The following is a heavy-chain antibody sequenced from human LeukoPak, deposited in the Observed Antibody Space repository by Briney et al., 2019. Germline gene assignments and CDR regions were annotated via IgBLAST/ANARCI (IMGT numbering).Heavy chain of an antibody. Sequence: GGSLRLSCAASGFTFSSYWMHWVRQAPGKGLVWVSRINSDGSSTSYADSVKGRFTISRDNAKNTLYLQMNSLRAEDTAVYYCARDPRDPQLLWFGEFYDAFDIWGQGTMVTVSS. CDR2: INSDGSST. CDR3: ARDPRDPQLLWFGEFYDAFDI. CDR1: GFTFSSYW. V-gene: IGHV3-74*01. D-gene: IGHD3-10*01. J-gene: IGHJ3*02.